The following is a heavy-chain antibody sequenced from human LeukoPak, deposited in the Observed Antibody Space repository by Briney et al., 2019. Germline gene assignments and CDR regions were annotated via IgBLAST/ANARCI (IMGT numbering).Heavy chain of an antibody. CDR1: GFTFSNYG. D-gene: IGHD3-9*01. V-gene: IGHV3-30*02. CDR2: IRYDGSKK. Sequence: GGSLRLSSAASGFTFSNYGMHWVRQAPGKGLEWVAFIRYDGSKKYYADFVKGRFTISRDNSKNTLYLQMNSLRAEDTAMYYCANGPHYNILTGFYKVRSHLDYWGQGTLVTVSS. J-gene: IGHJ4*02. CDR3: ANGPHYNILTGFYKVRSHLDY.